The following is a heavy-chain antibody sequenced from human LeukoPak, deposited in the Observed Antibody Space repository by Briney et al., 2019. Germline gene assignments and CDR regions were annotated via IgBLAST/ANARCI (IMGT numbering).Heavy chain of an antibody. CDR2: IYYSGST. V-gene: IGHV4-61*01. Sequence: PSETLSLTCTVSGGSISGSNYYWSWIRQPPGKGLEWIGYIYYSGSTSYDPSLKSRVTISVDTSKNQFSLKLSSVTAADTAVYYCARGGSAWLYWGQGTLVTVSS. D-gene: IGHD6-19*01. CDR1: GGSISGSNYY. J-gene: IGHJ4*02. CDR3: ARGGSAWLY.